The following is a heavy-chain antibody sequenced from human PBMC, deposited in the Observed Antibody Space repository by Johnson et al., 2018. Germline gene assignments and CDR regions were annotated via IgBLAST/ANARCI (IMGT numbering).Heavy chain of an antibody. D-gene: IGHD1-14*01. J-gene: IGHJ4*02. CDR1: GGSFSIYA. CDR3: ANPDSTGRTVD. V-gene: IGHV1-69*01. CDR2: IIPIFGTP. Sequence: QVQLVQSGAEVKKPGSSVKVSCKASGGSFSIYAISWVRQAPGQGLEWMGGIIPIFGTPNYAQKFQGEVTSTAGESTNIVYMELGNLRSEDTAVYYCANPDSTGRTVDWGQGTLVTVSS.